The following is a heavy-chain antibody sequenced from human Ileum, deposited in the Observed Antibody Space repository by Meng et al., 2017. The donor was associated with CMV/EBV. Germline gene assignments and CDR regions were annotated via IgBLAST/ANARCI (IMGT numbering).Heavy chain of an antibody. V-gene: IGHV2-5*02. Sequence: QTTLKESWPTLVQPTQPLTLTCTFSGFSLTRSGMGVGWIRQPPGKALEWLALIYWDDDKRYSPSLNNRLTIPKDASNNQVVLSMTSMGPVDTATYYCAQTGPVRDYFQSWGQGTLVTVSS. CDR2: IYWDDDK. D-gene: IGHD1-1*01. CDR1: GFSLTRSGMG. J-gene: IGHJ4*02. CDR3: AQTGPVRDYFQS.